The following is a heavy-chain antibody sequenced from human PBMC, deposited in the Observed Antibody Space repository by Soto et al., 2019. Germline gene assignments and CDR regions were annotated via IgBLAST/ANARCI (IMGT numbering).Heavy chain of an antibody. V-gene: IGHV3-21*01. CDR3: ARVYTYGYGFHS. Sequence: LRLSCAASGFTFSSYSMNWVRQAPGKGLEWVSSISSSSTLIYYADSLKGRFTVSRDNAKNSLFLQVNSLRAEDTAVYYCARVYTYGYGFHSWGQGTLVTVSS. D-gene: IGHD5-18*01. J-gene: IGHJ4*02. CDR2: ISSSSTLI. CDR1: GFTFSSYS.